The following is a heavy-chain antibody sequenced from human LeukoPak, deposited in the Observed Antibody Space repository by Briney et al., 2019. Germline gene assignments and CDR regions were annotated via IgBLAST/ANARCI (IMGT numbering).Heavy chain of an antibody. V-gene: IGHV3-7*01. Sequence: GGSLRLSCTASGFTFSSHWMSWVRQAPGKGLEWVANINLDGSEKYYVASLMGRFAVSRGNAKNSLYLQINSLRAEDTAVYFCARDSERSSSFAFDIWGQGTMVTVSS. CDR2: INLDGSEK. D-gene: IGHD2-2*01. CDR1: GFTFSSHW. J-gene: IGHJ3*02. CDR3: ARDSERSSSFAFDI.